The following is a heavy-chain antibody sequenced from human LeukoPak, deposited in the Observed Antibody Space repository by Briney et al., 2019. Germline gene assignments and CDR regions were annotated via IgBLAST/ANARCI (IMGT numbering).Heavy chain of an antibody. Sequence: SVKVSCKASGGTFSNYAISWVRQAAGQGLECMGAIIPIFGTANYAQNFQGRLTTTADESTSTGYMELSSLRSEDTAVYYCARILSSSWYEYFHHWGQGTLVTVSA. CDR1: GGTFSNYA. V-gene: IGHV1-69*13. J-gene: IGHJ1*01. CDR3: ARILSSSWYEYFHH. D-gene: IGHD6-19*01. CDR2: IIPIFGTA.